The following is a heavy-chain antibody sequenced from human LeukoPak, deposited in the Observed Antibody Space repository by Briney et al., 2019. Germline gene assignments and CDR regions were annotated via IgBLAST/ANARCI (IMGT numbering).Heavy chain of an antibody. Sequence: PGGSLRLSCAASGFTFSSYDMHWVRHAPGKGLEWVSAIGTAGDTYYPGSVKGRFTISRENTKNSLYLQMNSLRAGDTAVYYCARDLSIRGYSYGYIDYWGQGTLVTVSS. CDR1: GFTFSSYD. CDR2: IGTAGDT. D-gene: IGHD5-18*01. V-gene: IGHV3-13*01. CDR3: ARDLSIRGYSYGYIDY. J-gene: IGHJ4*02.